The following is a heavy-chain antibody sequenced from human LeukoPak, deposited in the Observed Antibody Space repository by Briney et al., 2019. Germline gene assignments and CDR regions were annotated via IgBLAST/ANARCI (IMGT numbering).Heavy chain of an antibody. CDR2: ISGSGGST. D-gene: IGHD2-2*01. V-gene: IGHV3-23*01. J-gene: IGHJ5*02. Sequence: GGSLRLSCAASGFTFSSYAMSWVRQAPGKGLGWVSAISGSGGSTYYADSVKGRFTISRDNSKNTLYLQMNSLRAEDTAVYYCAKEGADIVVVPAAENWFDPWGQGTLVTVSS. CDR1: GFTFSSYA. CDR3: AKEGADIVVVPAAENWFDP.